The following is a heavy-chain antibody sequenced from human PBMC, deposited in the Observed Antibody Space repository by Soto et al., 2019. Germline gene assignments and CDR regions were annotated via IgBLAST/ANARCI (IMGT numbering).Heavy chain of an antibody. CDR2: INYDGYS. CDR3: ARHGFGPLHGLVDV. J-gene: IGHJ6*02. Sequence: QVQLQESGPGLVRPSETLSLTCPASVGSITINSCRWFRQPPGKGLEWFGYINYDGYSAYNLSLKRRVPLSRDASKTKFSLMLESVTATDTAVYYCARHGFGPLHGLVDVWGPGTTVIVSS. CDR1: VGSITINS. D-gene: IGHD3-10*01. V-gene: IGHV4-59*08.